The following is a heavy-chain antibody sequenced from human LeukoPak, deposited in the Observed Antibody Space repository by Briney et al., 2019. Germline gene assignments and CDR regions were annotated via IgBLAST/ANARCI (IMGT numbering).Heavy chain of an antibody. V-gene: IGHV1-69*13. CDR2: IIPIFGTA. J-gene: IGHJ4*02. CDR3: ARDSSGWSGKLDY. Sequence: SVKVSCKASGGTFSSYAISWVRQAPGQGLEWMGGIIPIFGTANYAQKFQGRVTITADESTSTAYMELSSLRSEDTAVYYCARDSSGWSGKLDYWGQGTLVTVSS. D-gene: IGHD6-19*01. CDR1: GGTFSSYA.